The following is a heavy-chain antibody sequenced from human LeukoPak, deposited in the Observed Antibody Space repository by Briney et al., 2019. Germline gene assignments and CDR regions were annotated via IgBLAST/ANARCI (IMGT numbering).Heavy chain of an antibody. CDR2: ISSSSSYI. D-gene: IGHD2-2*01. J-gene: IGHJ4*02. CDR3: ARDAGGYCSSTSCYVDY. V-gene: IGHV3-21*01. Sequence: PGGSLRLSCAASGFTFSSYAMSWVRQAPGKGLEWVSSISSSSSYIYYADSVKGRFTISRDNAKNSLYLQMNSLRAKDTAVYYCARDAGGYCSSTSCYVDYWGQGTLVTVSS. CDR1: GFTFSSYA.